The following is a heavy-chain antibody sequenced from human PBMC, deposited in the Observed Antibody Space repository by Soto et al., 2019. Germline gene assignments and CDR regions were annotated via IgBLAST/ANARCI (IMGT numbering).Heavy chain of an antibody. J-gene: IGHJ4*02. Sequence: ASVKVSCKTSGYTFSGHFLQWVRQAPGAGPEWMGWINPNTGNTKYGQKFEGRVTMTRDMSSSTAYMELTGLTVDDTAVYFCARAGSYCSGGSCSFAYWGQGSLVTVSS. CDR3: ARAGSYCSGGSCSFAY. CDR2: INPNTGNT. V-gene: IGHV1-2*02. CDR1: GYTFSGHF. D-gene: IGHD2-15*01.